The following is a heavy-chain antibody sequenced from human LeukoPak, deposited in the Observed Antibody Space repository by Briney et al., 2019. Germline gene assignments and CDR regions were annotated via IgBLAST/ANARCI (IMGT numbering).Heavy chain of an antibody. D-gene: IGHD1-14*01. V-gene: IGHV3-73*01. CDR3: TSIPPGATYYYYMDV. CDR2: IRSKANSYAT. Sequence: GGSLTLSCAASGFTFSDSTMHWVRQASGKGLEWVGRIRSKANSYATAYAASVKGRFTISRDDSKNTAYLQMVSLKTEDTAVYYCTSIPPGATYYYYMDVWGKGTTVTVSS. CDR1: GFTFSDST. J-gene: IGHJ6*03.